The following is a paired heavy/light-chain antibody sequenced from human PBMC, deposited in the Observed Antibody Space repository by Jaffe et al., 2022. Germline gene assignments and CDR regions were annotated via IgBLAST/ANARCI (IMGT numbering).Heavy chain of an antibody. CDR1: GFSLSTSGMC. CDR2: IDWDDDK. D-gene: IGHD3-9*01. V-gene: IGHV2-70*01. J-gene: IGHJ4*02. CDR3: ARIRVGRTGYYLREEYYFDY. Sequence: QVTLRESGPALVKPTQTLTLTCTFSGFSLSTSGMCVSWIRQPPGKALEWLALIDWDDDKYYSTSLKTRLTISKDTSKNQVVLTMTNMDPVDTATYYCARIRVGRTGYYLREEYYFDYWGQGTLVTVSS.
Light chain of an antibody. Sequence: AIRMTQSPSSLSASTGDRVTITCRASQGISSYLAWYQQKPGKAPKLLIYAASTLQSGVPSRFSGSGSGTDFTLTISCLQSEDFATYYCQQYYSYPLYTFGQGTKLEIK. CDR2: AAS. CDR3: QQYYSYPLYT. J-gene: IGKJ2*01. CDR1: QGISSY. V-gene: IGKV1-8*01.